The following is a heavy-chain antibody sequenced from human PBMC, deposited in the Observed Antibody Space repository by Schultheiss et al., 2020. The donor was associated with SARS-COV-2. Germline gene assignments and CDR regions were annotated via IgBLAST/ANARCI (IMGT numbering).Heavy chain of an antibody. V-gene: IGHV3-53*01. Sequence: GESLKISCAASGFTVSSNYMSWVRQAPERGLEWVSIIYSGGNTFYADSVKGRFTISRDNAKNSLYLQMNSLRAEDTAVYYCARDRYKYSYGRNYDPIDYWGQGTLVTVSS. CDR3: ARDRYKYSYGRNYDPIDY. D-gene: IGHD5-18*01. CDR2: IYSGGNT. J-gene: IGHJ4*02. CDR1: GFTVSSNY.